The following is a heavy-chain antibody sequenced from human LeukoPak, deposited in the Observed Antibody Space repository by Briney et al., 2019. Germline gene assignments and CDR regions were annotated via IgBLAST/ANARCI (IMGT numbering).Heavy chain of an antibody. CDR3: ARDLAARTIFGVAYYYMDV. D-gene: IGHD3-3*01. CDR1: GGSISSYY. CDR2: IYTSGST. J-gene: IGHJ6*03. V-gene: IGHV4-4*07. Sequence: PSETLSLTCTVSGGSISSYYWSWIRQPAGKGLEWIGRIYTSGSTNYNPSLKSRVTMSVDTSKNQFSLKLSSVTAADTAVYYCARDLAARTIFGVAYYYMDVWGKGTTVTVSS.